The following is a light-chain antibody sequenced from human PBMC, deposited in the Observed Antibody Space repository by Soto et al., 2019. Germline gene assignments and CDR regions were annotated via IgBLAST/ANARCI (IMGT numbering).Light chain of an antibody. CDR3: AFWDDSLSETV. Sequence: QSVLTQPPSLSRTPGQRVTISCSGSNFNVKNNYVYWYQQFAGTAPKLLIYSNNRRPSGVPDRFSGSKSGSSASLAISGLRPEDEADYYCAFWDDSLSETVFGGGTQLTVL. J-gene: IGLJ7*01. CDR2: SNN. V-gene: IGLV1-47*01. CDR1: NFNVKNNY.